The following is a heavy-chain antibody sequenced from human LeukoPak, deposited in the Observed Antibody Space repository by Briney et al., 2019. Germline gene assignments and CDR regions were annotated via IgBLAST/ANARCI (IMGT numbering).Heavy chain of an antibody. V-gene: IGHV1-2*02. CDR1: GYTFTGYY. CDR3: ARADSVVQYYFDY. J-gene: IGHJ4*02. CDR2: INPNSGGT. Sequence: GASVKVSCKASGYTFTGYYMHWVRQAPGQGLEWMGWINPNSGGTNYAQKFQGRVTMTRDTSISTACMELSRLRSDDTAVYYCARADSVVQYYFDYWGQGTLVTVSS. D-gene: IGHD4-23*01.